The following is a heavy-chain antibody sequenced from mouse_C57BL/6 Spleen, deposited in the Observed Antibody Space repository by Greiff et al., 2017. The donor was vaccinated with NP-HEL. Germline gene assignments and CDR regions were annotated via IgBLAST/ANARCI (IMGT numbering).Heavy chain of an antibody. CDR2: ISSGSSTI. V-gene: IGHV5-17*01. Sequence: EVKLMESGGGLVKPGGSLKLSCAASGFTFSDYGMHWVRQAPEKGLEWVAYISSGSSTIYYADTVKGRFTISRDNAKNTLFLQMTSLRSEDTAMYYCARGVKYYFDDWGQGTTLTVSS. CDR1: GFTFSDYG. CDR3: ARGVKYYFDD. D-gene: IGHD2-1*01. J-gene: IGHJ2*01.